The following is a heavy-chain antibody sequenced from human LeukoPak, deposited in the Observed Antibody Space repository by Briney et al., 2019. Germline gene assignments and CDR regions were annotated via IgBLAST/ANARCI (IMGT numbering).Heavy chain of an antibody. V-gene: IGHV3-66*01. CDR2: IYSGGST. D-gene: IGHD6-19*01. J-gene: IGHJ4*02. Sequence: GGSLRLSCAASGFTVSSNYMSWVRQAPGKGLEWVSVIYSGGSTYYADSVKGRFTISRDNSKNTLYLQMNSLRAEDTAVYYCAREPSYTSGLDYWGQGALVTVSS. CDR1: GFTVSSNY. CDR3: AREPSYTSGLDY.